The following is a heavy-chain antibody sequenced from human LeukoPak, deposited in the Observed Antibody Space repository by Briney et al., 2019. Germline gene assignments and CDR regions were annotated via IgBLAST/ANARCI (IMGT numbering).Heavy chain of an antibody. CDR3: ARVRDGLDFDY. V-gene: IGHV4-59*01. D-gene: IGHD5-24*01. J-gene: IGHJ4*02. Sequence: PSETLSLTCTVSGGSISSYYWSWIRQPPGKGLEWIGYIYYSGSTNYNPSLKSRVTISVDTSRNQFSLKLSSVTAADTAVYYCARVRDGLDFDYWGQGTLVTVSS. CDR2: IYYSGST. CDR1: GGSISSYY.